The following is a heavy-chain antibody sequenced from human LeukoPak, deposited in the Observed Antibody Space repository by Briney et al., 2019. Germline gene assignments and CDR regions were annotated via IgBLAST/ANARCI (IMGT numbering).Heavy chain of an antibody. D-gene: IGHD6-6*01. CDR3: ARRPAGYYYMDV. V-gene: IGHV4-34*01. CDR1: GGSFSGYY. CDR2: INHSGST. Sequence: SETLSLTCAVYGGSFSGYYWSWIRQPPGKGLEWIGEINHSGSTNYNPSLKSRVTISVDTSKNQFSLKLSSVTAADTAVYYCARRPAGYYYMDVWGKGITVTVS. J-gene: IGHJ6*03.